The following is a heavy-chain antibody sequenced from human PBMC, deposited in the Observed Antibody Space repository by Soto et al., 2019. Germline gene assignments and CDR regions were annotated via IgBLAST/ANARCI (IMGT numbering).Heavy chain of an antibody. CDR2: IYYSGTT. CDR3: GREVGVERPTSEFDY. J-gene: IGHJ4*02. CDR1: GGSISSGGYS. V-gene: IGHV4-31*03. Sequence: QVQLQESGPGLVKPSQTLSLTCTVSGGSISSGGYSWSWIREHPGKGLDWIGDIYYSGTTYYNPSLKSRDTQAVETSKNQFSRKLSSEPAADTAVYYCGREVGVERPTSEFDYCGQGTLVTVSS. D-gene: IGHD1-1*01.